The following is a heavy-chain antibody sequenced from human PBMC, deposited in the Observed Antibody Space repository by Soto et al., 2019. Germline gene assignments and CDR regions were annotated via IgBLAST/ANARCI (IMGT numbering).Heavy chain of an antibody. CDR2: IYYSGIT. J-gene: IGHJ4*02. CDR3: AREPLD. Sequence: WTWIRQHPGKGLEWIGYIYYSGITYYNPSLKSRVTISVDTSKNQFSLKLSSVTAADTAVYYCAREPLDWCQGTLVTVSS. V-gene: IGHV4-31*02.